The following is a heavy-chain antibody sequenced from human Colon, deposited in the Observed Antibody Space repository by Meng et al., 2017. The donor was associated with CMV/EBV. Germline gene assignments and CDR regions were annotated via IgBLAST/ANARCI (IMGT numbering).Heavy chain of an antibody. CDR3: ARGLVATIGMDYFDY. D-gene: IGHD5-12*01. Sequence: SEPLSLTCTVSGGSISSYYWSWIRQPPGKGLEWIGYIYDSGSTNYNPSLKSRVTISVDTSKNQFSLKLSSVTAADTAVYYCARGLVATIGMDYFDYWGQGTLVTVSS. CDR2: IYDSGST. V-gene: IGHV4-59*01. J-gene: IGHJ4*02. CDR1: GGSISSYY.